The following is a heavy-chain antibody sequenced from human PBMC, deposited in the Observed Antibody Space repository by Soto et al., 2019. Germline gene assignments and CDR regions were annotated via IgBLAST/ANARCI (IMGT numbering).Heavy chain of an antibody. CDR1: GGSISTYY. D-gene: IGHD6-13*01. CDR2: SYASGGT. Sequence: PSETLSLTCTVSGGSISTYYWSWIRQPPGKGLEWIAYSYASGGTIYNPSLKSRVTMSVDTSKNQFSLKLRSVTAADTAVYYCARHGSSWTFDYWGQGSLVTVSS. CDR3: ARHGSSWTFDY. J-gene: IGHJ4*02. V-gene: IGHV4-59*08.